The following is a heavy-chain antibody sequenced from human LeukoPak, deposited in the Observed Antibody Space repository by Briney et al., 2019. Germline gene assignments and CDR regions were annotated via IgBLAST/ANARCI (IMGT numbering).Heavy chain of an antibody. V-gene: IGHV3-48*03. CDR3: ATTMVRGFYMDY. CDR2: ISSSGSTI. D-gene: IGHD3-10*01. CDR1: GFTFSSYE. Sequence: GGSLRLSRAASGFTFSSYEMNWVRQAPGKGLEWVSYISSSGSTIYYADSVKGRFTISRDNAKNSLYLQMNSLRAEDTAVYYCATTMVRGFYMDYWGQGTLVTVSS. J-gene: IGHJ4*02.